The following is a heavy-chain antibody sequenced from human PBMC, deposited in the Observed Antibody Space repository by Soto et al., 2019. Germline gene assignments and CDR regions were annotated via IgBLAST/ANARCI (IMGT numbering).Heavy chain of an antibody. CDR2: ISPYNGKT. CDR1: GYTFTTHG. CDR3: ARVDDYVWGSFRP. J-gene: IGHJ4*02. V-gene: IGHV1-18*04. D-gene: IGHD3-16*02. Sequence: ASVKVSCKASGYTFTTHGISWARQAPGQGLEWMGWISPYNGKTTCAQKVQGRVTMTTDTSTSTAYMELRGLRSDDTAVYYCARVDDYVWGSFRPWGQGTQVTVSS.